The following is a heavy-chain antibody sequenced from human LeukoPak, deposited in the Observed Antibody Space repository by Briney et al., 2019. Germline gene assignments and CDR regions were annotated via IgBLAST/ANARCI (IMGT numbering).Heavy chain of an antibody. J-gene: IGHJ3*02. D-gene: IGHD3-10*01. Sequence: GGSLRLSCAASGFTFSSYAMHWVRQAPGKGLEYVSAISSNGGSTYHANSVKGRFTISRDNSKNTLYLQMGSLRAEDMAVYYCARMDRGAFDIWGQGTMVTVSS. CDR1: GFTFSSYA. V-gene: IGHV3-64*01. CDR3: ARMDRGAFDI. CDR2: ISSNGGST.